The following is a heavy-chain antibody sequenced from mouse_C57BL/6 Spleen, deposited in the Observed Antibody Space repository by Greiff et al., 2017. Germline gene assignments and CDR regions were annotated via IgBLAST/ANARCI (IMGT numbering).Heavy chain of an antibody. CDR2: IYPGSGNT. CDR3: AREDLYDGYF. J-gene: IGHJ2*01. CDR1: GYTFTDYY. Sequence: QVQLQQSGAELVRPGASVKLSCKASGYTFTDYYINWVKQRPGQGLEWIARIYPGSGNTYYNEKFKGKATLTAEKSSSTAYMQLSSLTSEDSAVYFCAREDLYDGYFWGQGTTLTVSS. D-gene: IGHD2-3*01. V-gene: IGHV1-76*01.